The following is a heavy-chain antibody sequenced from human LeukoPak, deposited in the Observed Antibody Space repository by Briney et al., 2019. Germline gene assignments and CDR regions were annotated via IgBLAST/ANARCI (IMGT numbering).Heavy chain of an antibody. D-gene: IGHD3-22*01. CDR1: GFTVSSNY. CDR2: IYSGGST. CDR3: ARWPHTMIDGFDP. J-gene: IGHJ5*02. Sequence: GGSLRLSCAASGFTVSSNYMSWVRQAPGKGLEWVSVIYSGGSTYYADSVKGRFTISRDNSKNTLYLQMNSLRAEDTAVYYYARWPHTMIDGFDPWGQGTLVTVSS. V-gene: IGHV3-66*01.